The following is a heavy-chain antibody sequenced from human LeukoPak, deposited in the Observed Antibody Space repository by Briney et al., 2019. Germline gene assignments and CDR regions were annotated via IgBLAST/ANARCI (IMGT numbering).Heavy chain of an antibody. Sequence: SETLSLTCTVSGGSISSGDYYWSWIRQPPGKGLEWIGYIYYSGSTYYNPSLKSRVTISVDTSKNQFSLKLSSVTAADTAVYYCARDEVVPAAMDGFPDYWGQGTLVTVSS. D-gene: IGHD2-2*01. CDR2: IYYSGST. J-gene: IGHJ4*02. V-gene: IGHV4-30-4*01. CDR1: GGSISSGDYY. CDR3: ARDEVVPAAMDGFPDY.